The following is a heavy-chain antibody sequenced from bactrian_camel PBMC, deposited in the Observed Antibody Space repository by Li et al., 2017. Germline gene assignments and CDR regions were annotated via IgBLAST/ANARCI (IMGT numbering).Heavy chain of an antibody. Sequence: HVQLVESGGDLVQPGGSLTLSCTASGFTFSGYWMYWVRQTPAKGLEWVSGVASNGGSTEYADSIVGRFTISKDNAKNTLYLQMNSLKPEDTAMYYCATDSGECPGTRVLWLYEGQGTQVTVS. J-gene: IGHJ4*01. CDR2: VASNGGST. D-gene: IGHD3*01. V-gene: IGHV3S1*01. CDR1: GFTFSGYW.